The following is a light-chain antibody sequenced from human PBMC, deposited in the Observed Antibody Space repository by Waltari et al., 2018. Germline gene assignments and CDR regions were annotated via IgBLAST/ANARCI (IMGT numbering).Light chain of an antibody. V-gene: IGLV4-69*01. CDR2: VNSDGSH. CDR1: SGHSSNV. Sequence: QLVLTQSPSASASLGASVKLTCTLSSGHSSNVIAWLQEQPGKGPRYLMKVNSDGSHSKGDEIPDRFSGSSSAAERYRTISSLQSEDEADYYCQTGGHGTWVFGGGTKLTVL. J-gene: IGLJ3*02. CDR3: QTGGHGTWV.